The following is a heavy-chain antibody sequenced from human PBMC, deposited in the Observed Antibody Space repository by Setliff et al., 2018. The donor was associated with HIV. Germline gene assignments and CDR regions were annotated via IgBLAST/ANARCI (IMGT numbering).Heavy chain of an antibody. CDR1: GGSIGSGSHY. J-gene: IGHJ4*02. CDR3: ARDHTSGSLDF. CDR2: VYTSGST. V-gene: IGHV4-61*02. D-gene: IGHD3-10*01. Sequence: PSETLSLTRPVPGGSIGSGSHYWSWIRLPAGRGPEWIGRVYTSGSTTYNPSLQSRVTISVDTSKNQFSLKMSSVTAADTAVYYCARDHTSGSLDFWGQGTLVTVSS.